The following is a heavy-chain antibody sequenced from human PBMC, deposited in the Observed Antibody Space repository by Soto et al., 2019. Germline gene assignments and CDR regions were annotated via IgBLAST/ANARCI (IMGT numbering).Heavy chain of an antibody. V-gene: IGHV2-5*02. J-gene: IGHJ4*02. CDR1: GFSLTTNGVG. D-gene: IGHD2-8*01. CDR3: AQRLRMLDPFDY. Sequence: QITLKESGPTLVKPTQTLALTCTFSGFSLTTNGVGVGWFRQPPGKALQWLSLIYWDDDRRYSPSLNSRLTITKDTSKNQVVLTLTNVDHVDTATYYCAQRLRMLDPFDYWGQGTLVTVSS. CDR2: IYWDDDR.